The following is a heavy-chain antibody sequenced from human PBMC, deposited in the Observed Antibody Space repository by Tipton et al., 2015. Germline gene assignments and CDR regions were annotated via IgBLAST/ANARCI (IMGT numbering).Heavy chain of an antibody. D-gene: IGHD3-9*01. CDR1: AYSISTDYY. Sequence: TLSLTCAVSAYSISTDYYWVWIRQPPGKGLEWIGPISHSGSTYYTPSLKSRVTISADTSKNQFSLRLSSVTAADTAVYYCACHDYDLLTRDYQTVDYWGQGTVVTVSS. CDR2: ISHSGST. V-gene: IGHV4-38-2*01. CDR3: ACHDYDLLTRDYQTVDY. J-gene: IGHJ4*02.